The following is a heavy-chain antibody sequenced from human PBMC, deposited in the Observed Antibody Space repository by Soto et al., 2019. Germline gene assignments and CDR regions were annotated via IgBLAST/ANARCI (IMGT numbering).Heavy chain of an antibody. CDR1: GFSLSTSGVA. J-gene: IGHJ4*02. CDR2: LYGNDDR. V-gene: IGHV2-5*01. CDR3: AHRERSTFDH. Sequence: QITLKESGPTLVKPTQTLTLTCTFSGFSLSTSGVAVGWIRQPPGKAPEWLTLLYGNDDRLYSPSLQSRLTVTKDTSKNQVVLTMTNMDPVDTATYYCAHRERSTFDHWGQGTLVTVSS.